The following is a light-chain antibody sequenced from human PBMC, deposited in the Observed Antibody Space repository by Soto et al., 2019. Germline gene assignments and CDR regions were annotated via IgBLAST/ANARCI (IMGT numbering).Light chain of an antibody. Sequence: STLSGSVGDRVTITCRASQTISSWLAWYQQKPGKAPKLLIYKASTLKSGVPSRFSGSGSGTEFTLTISSLQPDDFATYYCQHYNSYSEAFGQVTKVDI. J-gene: IGKJ1*01. CDR2: KAS. CDR3: QHYNSYSEA. CDR1: QTISSW. V-gene: IGKV1-5*03.